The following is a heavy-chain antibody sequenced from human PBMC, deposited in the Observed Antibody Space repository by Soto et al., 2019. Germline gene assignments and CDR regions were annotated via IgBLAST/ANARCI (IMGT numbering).Heavy chain of an antibody. CDR1: EGTFSSYA. J-gene: IGHJ6*02. CDR2: IIPIFGTA. V-gene: IGHV1-69*06. Sequence: QVQLVQSGAEVKKPGSSVKVSCKASEGTFSSYAISWVRQAPGQGLEWMGGIIPIFGTANYAQKFQGRVTITADKSTSTAYIVLSSLRAEDTAVYYCARGGAPRGRGGMDVWGQGTTVTVSS. D-gene: IGHD1-26*01. CDR3: ARGGAPRGRGGMDV.